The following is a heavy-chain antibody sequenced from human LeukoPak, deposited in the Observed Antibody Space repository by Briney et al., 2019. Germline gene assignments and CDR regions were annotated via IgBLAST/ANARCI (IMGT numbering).Heavy chain of an antibody. J-gene: IGHJ6*02. CDR3: ARGGGLDV. Sequence: GGSLRLSCAASGFTFSSYWMNWACQAPGKGLEWVASINHNGNENYYVDSVKGRFTISRDNAKNSLYLQMSNMRAEDTAVYFCARGGGLDVWGQGATVTVSS. CDR1: GFTFSSYW. CDR2: INHNGNEN. D-gene: IGHD3-16*01. V-gene: IGHV3-7*03.